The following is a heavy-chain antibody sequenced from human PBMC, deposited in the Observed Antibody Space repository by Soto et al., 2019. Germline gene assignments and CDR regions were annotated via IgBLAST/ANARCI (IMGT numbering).Heavy chain of an antibody. CDR3: ARGRRSGGPLFGAYCFDP. V-gene: IGHV4-34*01. J-gene: IGHJ5*02. Sequence: QVQLQQWGAGLLKPSETLSLTCAVYGGSFSGYYWSWIRQPPGKGLEWIGEINHSGSTNYNPSLKSRDTISVDTSMSPFSLKLSSVTAADTAVYYCARGRRSGGPLFGAYCFDPWGQGTLVTVCS. CDR2: INHSGST. D-gene: IGHD3-16*01. CDR1: GGSFSGYY.